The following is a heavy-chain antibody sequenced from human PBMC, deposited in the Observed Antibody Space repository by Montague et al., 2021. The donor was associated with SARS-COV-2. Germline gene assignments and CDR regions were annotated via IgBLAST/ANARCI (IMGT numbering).Heavy chain of an antibody. CDR2: ISDSGST. J-gene: IGHJ4*02. CDR1: GGSISRYY. CDR3: ARDRIYLVASL. V-gene: IGHV4-59*12. Sequence: SETLSLTCTVSGGSISRYYWSWIRQSPGQGLEWIAYISDSGSTXXXPSRSSRVTVSVDTSKSQFSLKLTSVTAADTALYYCARDRIYLVASLWGEGTLVTVSS. D-gene: IGHD2-15*01.